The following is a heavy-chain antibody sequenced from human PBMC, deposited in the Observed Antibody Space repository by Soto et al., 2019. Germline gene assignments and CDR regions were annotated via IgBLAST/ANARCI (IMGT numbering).Heavy chain of an antibody. CDR3: ARDRPDGGYDY. Sequence: QVQLVQSGAEVKKPGASVKVSCKASGGTFSSYTISWVRQAPGQGLEWMGRIIPILGIANYAQKFQGRVTITSDKAPSTAYMELISLRSEDTAVYYCARDRPDGGYDYWGQGTLVTVSS. J-gene: IGHJ4*02. CDR1: GGTFSSYT. V-gene: IGHV1-69*08. D-gene: IGHD5-12*01. CDR2: IIPILGIA.